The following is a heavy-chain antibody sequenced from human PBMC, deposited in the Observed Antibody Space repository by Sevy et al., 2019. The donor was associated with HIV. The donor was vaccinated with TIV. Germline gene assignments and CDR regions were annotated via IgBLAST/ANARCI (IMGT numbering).Heavy chain of an antibody. CDR3: ARGSLAAAGTNYYYGMDV. Sequence: ASVKVSCKASGGTFSSYAISWVRQAPGQGLEWMGGIIPIFGTANYAQKFQGRVTITADESTSTAYMELGSLRSEDTAVYYCARGSLAAAGTNYYYGMDVWGQGTTVTVSS. CDR2: IIPIFGTA. J-gene: IGHJ6*02. D-gene: IGHD6-13*01. CDR1: GGTFSSYA. V-gene: IGHV1-69*13.